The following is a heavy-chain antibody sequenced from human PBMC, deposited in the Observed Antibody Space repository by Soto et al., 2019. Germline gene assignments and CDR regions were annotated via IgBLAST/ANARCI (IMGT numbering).Heavy chain of an antibody. J-gene: IGHJ6*02. V-gene: IGHV4-34*01. D-gene: IGHD3-3*01. CDR2: INHSGST. CDR3: ARARFDSWSHIYYGLDV. CDR1: GGSFSGYS. Sequence: SETLSLTCGVYGGSFSGYSWTWLRQPPGKGLEWIGEINHSGSTDYNPALKSRVTMSVDTSKNQLSLSVRSVTAADTAVYYCARARFDSWSHIYYGLDVWGQGTTVTVSS.